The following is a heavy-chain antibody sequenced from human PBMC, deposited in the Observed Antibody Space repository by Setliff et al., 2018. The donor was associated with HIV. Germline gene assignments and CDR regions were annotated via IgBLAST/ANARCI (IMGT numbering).Heavy chain of an antibody. D-gene: IGHD5-18*01. CDR3: ARGGVRGYSYGEAFDI. Sequence: SVKVSCKSSGGSFNTYAINWVRQAPGQCLEWMGGIISIFDKANYAQKFHGRLTITADDSTRTVYMELNSLGSGDTAVYYCARGGVRGYSYGEAFDIWGQGTLVTVSS. CDR1: GGSFNTYA. CDR2: IISIFDKA. V-gene: IGHV1-69*13. J-gene: IGHJ3*02.